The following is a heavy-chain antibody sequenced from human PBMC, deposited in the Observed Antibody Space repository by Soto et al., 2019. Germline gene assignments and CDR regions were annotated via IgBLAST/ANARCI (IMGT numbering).Heavy chain of an antibody. J-gene: IGHJ4*02. Sequence: EVQLLESGGGLVQPGGSLRISCAASGFTFSSYAMNWVRQAPGKGLEWVSVISGSDGSTYYADSVKGRFNISRDNSKNTLNLQMNSLRAEDTAVYYCARRSSSWYFDYWGQGTLVTVSS. CDR3: ARRSSSWYFDY. V-gene: IGHV3-23*01. D-gene: IGHD6-13*01. CDR1: GFTFSSYA. CDR2: ISGSDGST.